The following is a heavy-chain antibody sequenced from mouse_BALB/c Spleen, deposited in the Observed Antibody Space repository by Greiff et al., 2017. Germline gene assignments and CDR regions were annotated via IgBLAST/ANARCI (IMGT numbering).Heavy chain of an antibody. V-gene: IGHV1-15*01. J-gene: IGHJ4*01. D-gene: IGHD1-1*01. CDR1: GYTFTDYE. Sequence: VQLQQSGAELVRPGASVTLSCKASGYTFTDYEMHWVKQTPVHGLEWIGAIDPETGGTAYNQKFKGKATLTADKSSSTAYMELRSLTSEDSAVYYCTRGGYGSSYAMDYWGQGTSVTVSS. CDR3: TRGGYGSSYAMDY. CDR2: IDPETGGT.